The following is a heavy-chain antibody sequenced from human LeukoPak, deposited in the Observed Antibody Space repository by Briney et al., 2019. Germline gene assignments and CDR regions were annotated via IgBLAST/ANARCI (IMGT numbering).Heavy chain of an antibody. Sequence: PGGSLRLSCAASGFSFSTFWMAWVRQAPGKGREWVANIKEDESAKHQADSVKGRFTIFRDNAQNSVYLQMSSLRDDDPGFYYVAXDXGGSLDXWGQGTLVTVSS. CDR2: IKEDESAK. CDR3: AXDXGGSLDX. CDR1: GFSFSTFW. J-gene: IGHJ4*02. V-gene: IGHV3-7*01. D-gene: IGHD1-26*01.